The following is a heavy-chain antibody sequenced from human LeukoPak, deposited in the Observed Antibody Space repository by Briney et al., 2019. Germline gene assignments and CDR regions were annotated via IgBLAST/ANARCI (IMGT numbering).Heavy chain of an antibody. V-gene: IGHV5-51*01. CDR1: GYSFTSHW. CDR2: LYPGESDL. CDR3: ARRVNTGNYYYFDY. J-gene: IGHJ4*02. Sequence: GESLQISCKGSGYSFTSHWIGWVRQLPGKGLEWIGILYPGESDLRYNPSFEGQVTISADTSISTAYLLWSSLKASDTAMYYCARRVNTGNYYYFDYWGQGTLVTVSS. D-gene: IGHD1-26*01.